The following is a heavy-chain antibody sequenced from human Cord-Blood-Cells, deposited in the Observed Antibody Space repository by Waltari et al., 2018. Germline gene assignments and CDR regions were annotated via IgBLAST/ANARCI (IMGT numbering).Heavy chain of an antibody. J-gene: IGHJ4*02. CDR1: GFTFSSYW. CDR2: IKKDGSEK. Sequence: EVQLVESGGGLVQPGGSLRLSCAASGFTFSSYWMGWVRQAPGKGLVWVANIKKDGSEKYFVDSVKGRFTISRDNAKNSLYLQMNSLRAEDTAVYYCARDRRTGVWGQGTLVTVSS. D-gene: IGHD7-27*01. CDR3: ARDRRTGV. V-gene: IGHV3-7*01.